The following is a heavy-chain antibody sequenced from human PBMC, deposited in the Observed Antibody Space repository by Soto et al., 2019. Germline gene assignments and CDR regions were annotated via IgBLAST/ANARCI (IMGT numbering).Heavy chain of an antibody. Sequence: GGSLRLSCAASGFTFSSYATHWVRQAPGKGLEWVAVISYDGSNKYYADSVKGRFTISRDNSKNTLYLQMNSLRAEDTAVYYCARVNHPGIAAAAHYYYSLDVWGQGTTVTVSS. D-gene: IGHD6-13*01. CDR1: GFTFSSYA. V-gene: IGHV3-30-3*01. J-gene: IGHJ6*02. CDR2: ISYDGSNK. CDR3: ARVNHPGIAAAAHYYYSLDV.